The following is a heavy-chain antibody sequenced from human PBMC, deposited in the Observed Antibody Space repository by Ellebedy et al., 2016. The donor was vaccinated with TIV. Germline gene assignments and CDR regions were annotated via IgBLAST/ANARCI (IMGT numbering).Heavy chain of an antibody. CDR2: IYYSGST. CDR3: ARWVGGMDV. V-gene: IGHV4-31*03. D-gene: IGHD1-26*01. J-gene: IGHJ6*02. CDR1: GVSISSGGYY. Sequence: SETLSLXXTVSGVSISSGGYYWSCIRQHPGKGLEWFGYIYYSGSTYYNPSLKSRVTISVDTSKNQFSLKLSSVTAADTAVYYCARWVGGMDVWGQGTTVTVSS.